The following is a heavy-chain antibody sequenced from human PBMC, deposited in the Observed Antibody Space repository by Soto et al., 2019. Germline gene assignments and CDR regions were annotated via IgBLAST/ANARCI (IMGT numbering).Heavy chain of an antibody. V-gene: IGHV1-69*08. CDR2: IIPILGIA. Sequence: QVQLVQSGAEVKKPGSSVKVSCKASGGTFSSYTISWVRQAPGQGLEWMGRIIPILGIANYAQKFQGRVTYTVXKSTSTAYMELSSLRSEDTAVYYCARDRAGGSMDIWGQGTMVTVSS. CDR3: ARDRAGGSMDI. D-gene: IGHD2-15*01. J-gene: IGHJ3*02. CDR1: GGTFSSYT.